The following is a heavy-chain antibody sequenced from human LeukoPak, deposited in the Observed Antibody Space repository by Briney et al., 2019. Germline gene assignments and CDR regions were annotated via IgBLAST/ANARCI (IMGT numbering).Heavy chain of an antibody. V-gene: IGHV3-33*01. D-gene: IGHD6-13*01. CDR1: EFTFRNYG. CDR3: ARALSSDSSWYYFDF. Sequence: PGRSLRLSCAASEFTFRNYGMHWVRQAPGKGLEWVTFIRYDGSDTYYADSVKGRFTISRDNSKNILYLQMNSLKAEDTALYYCARALSSDSSWYYFDFWGQGTLVTVSS. CDR2: IRYDGSDT. J-gene: IGHJ4*02.